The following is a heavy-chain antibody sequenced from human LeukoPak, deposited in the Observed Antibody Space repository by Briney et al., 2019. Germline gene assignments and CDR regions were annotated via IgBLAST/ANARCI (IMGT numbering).Heavy chain of an antibody. D-gene: IGHD2-15*01. V-gene: IGHV3-23*01. J-gene: IGHJ4*02. CDR2: ISSSGYNT. Sequence: GGSLRLSCAACGFIFSSYAMSWVRQAPGKGLEWVSGISSSGYNTYHADSVKGRFTISRDNSKNTLYLLMNSLRAEDTAVYYCAKDTGTSRNYVALVAATPFWGQGTLLTVSS. CDR1: GFIFSSYA. CDR3: AKDTGTSRNYVALVAATPF.